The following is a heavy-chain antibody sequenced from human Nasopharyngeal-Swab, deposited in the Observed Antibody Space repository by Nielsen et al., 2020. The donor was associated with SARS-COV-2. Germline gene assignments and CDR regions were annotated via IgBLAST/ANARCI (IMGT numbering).Heavy chain of an antibody. J-gene: IGHJ4*02. D-gene: IGHD6-13*01. Sequence: SETLSLTCTVSGGSISSCYWSWIRQPPGKGLEWIGYIYYSGSTNYNPSLTSRVTISVDTSKNQFSLKLSSVTAADTAVYYCARGREGYSSSWYFDYWGQGTLVTVSS. CDR2: IYYSGST. V-gene: IGHV4-59*01. CDR1: GGSISSCY. CDR3: ARGREGYSSSWYFDY.